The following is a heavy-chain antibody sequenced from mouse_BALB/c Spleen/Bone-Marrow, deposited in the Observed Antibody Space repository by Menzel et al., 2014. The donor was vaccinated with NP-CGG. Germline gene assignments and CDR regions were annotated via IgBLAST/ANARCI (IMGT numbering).Heavy chain of an antibody. CDR1: GFTFSSYG. CDR3: SRRQSGSYAMDY. CDR2: ISNGGTFT. V-gene: IGHV5-6*02. J-gene: IGHJ4*01. Sequence: EVKVEESGGDLVKPGGSLKLSCAASGFTFSSYGFFWVRQTPDKRLEWVATISNGGTFTYYPDSVKGRFTISRDNAKNTLYLQMSSLKSEDTAMYYCSRRQSGSYAMDYWGQGTSVTVSS.